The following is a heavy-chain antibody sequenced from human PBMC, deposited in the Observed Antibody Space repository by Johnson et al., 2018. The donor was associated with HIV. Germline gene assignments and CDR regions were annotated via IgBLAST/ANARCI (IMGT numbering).Heavy chain of an antibody. D-gene: IGHD1-1*01. Sequence: QVQLVESGGGLVQPGGSLRLSCAASGFTFSSYAMYWVRQAPGKGLEYVSAISSNGGSTYYADSVKGRFTISRDNSKNTLYLQMNSLRAEDTAVYYCARGGVWNDFDAFDIWGQGTMVTVSS. CDR3: ARGGVWNDFDAFDI. CDR2: ISSNGGST. J-gene: IGHJ3*02. CDR1: GFTFSSYA. V-gene: IGHV3-64*04.